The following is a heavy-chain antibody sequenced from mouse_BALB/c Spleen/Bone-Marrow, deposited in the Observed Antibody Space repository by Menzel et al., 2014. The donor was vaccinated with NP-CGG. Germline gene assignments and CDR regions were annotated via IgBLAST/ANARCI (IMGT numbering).Heavy chain of an antibody. J-gene: IGHJ1*01. D-gene: IGHD1-2*01. Sequence: DVMLVESGGGLVQPGGSLKLSCAASGFDFSRYWMTWVRQAPGKGLEWIGEINPDSSTINYTPSLKDKLIISRDNAKNTLYLQMSKVRSEDTALYYCARPGYYGYQDVWGAGTTVTVSS. CDR1: GFDFSRYW. CDR3: ARPGYYGYQDV. CDR2: INPDSSTI. V-gene: IGHV4-1*02.